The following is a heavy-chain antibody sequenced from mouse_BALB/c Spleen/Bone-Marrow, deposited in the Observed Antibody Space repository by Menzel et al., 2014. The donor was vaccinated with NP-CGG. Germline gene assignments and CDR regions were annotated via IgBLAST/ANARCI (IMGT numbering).Heavy chain of an antibody. CDR1: GFTFSSFG. D-gene: IGHD2-3*01. CDR2: ISTGSSTI. V-gene: IGHV5-17*02. Sequence: EVHLVESGGGLVQPGGSRKLSCAASGFTFSSFGMHWVRQAPEKGLEWVAYISTGSSTIYYADTVKGRFTISRDNPKNTLFLQMTSLRSEDTAMYYCARSDGAMDYWGQGTSVTVSS. CDR3: ARSDGAMDY. J-gene: IGHJ4*01.